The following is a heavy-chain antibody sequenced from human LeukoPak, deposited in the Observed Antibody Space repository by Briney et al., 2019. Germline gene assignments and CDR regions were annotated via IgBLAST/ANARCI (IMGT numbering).Heavy chain of an antibody. Sequence: GASVKVSCKASGYTSTSYDINWVRQATGQGLEWMGWMNPNSGNTGYAQKFQGRVTMTRNTSISTAYMELSSLRSEDTAVYYCASRPYYYDSSGYYPVDYYYYGMDVWGQGTTVTVSS. D-gene: IGHD3-22*01. J-gene: IGHJ6*02. CDR2: MNPNSGNT. V-gene: IGHV1-8*01. CDR1: GYTSTSYD. CDR3: ASRPYYYDSSGYYPVDYYYYGMDV.